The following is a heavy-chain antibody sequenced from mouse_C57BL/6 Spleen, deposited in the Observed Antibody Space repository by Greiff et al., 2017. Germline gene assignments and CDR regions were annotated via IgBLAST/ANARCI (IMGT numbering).Heavy chain of an antibody. CDR2: INYDGSST. Sequence: EVKLVESEGGLVQPGSSMKLSCTASGFTFSDYYMAWVRQVPEKGLEWVANINYDGSSTYYLDSLKSRFIISRDNAKNILYLQMSSLKSEDTATYYCARSPAAMDYWGQGTSVTVSS. J-gene: IGHJ4*01. CDR3: ARSPAAMDY. V-gene: IGHV5-16*01. CDR1: GFTFSDYY.